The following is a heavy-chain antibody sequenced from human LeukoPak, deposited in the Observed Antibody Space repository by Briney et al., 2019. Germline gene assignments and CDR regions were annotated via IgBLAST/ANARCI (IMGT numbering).Heavy chain of an antibody. Sequence: GGSLRLSCAASEFTFSNYGMHWVRQAPGKGLEWVAFIRYDGSNKYYADSVKGRFTISRDNSKNTLYLQMNSLRAEDTAVYYCAKDRHSSSWYPNWFDPWGQGTLVTVSS. CDR1: EFTFSNYG. CDR3: AKDRHSSSWYPNWFDP. D-gene: IGHD6-13*01. V-gene: IGHV3-30*02. CDR2: IRYDGSNK. J-gene: IGHJ5*02.